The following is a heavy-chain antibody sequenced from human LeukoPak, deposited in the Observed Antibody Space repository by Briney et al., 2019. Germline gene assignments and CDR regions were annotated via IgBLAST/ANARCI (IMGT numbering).Heavy chain of an antibody. Sequence: GASVKVSCKASGYTFTSYGISWVRQAPGQGLEWMGWISAYNGNTNYAQKLQGRVTMTTDTSTSTAYMELRSLRSDDTAVYYCARVTHHSQLLIPRVFDYWGQGTLVTVSS. J-gene: IGHJ4*02. CDR1: GYTFTSYG. CDR3: ARVTHHSQLLIPRVFDY. CDR2: ISAYNGNT. D-gene: IGHD2-2*01. V-gene: IGHV1-18*01.